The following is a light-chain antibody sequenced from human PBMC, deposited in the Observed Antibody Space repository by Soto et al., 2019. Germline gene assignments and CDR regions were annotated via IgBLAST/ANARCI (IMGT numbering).Light chain of an antibody. CDR3: AALDDSLNDYV. J-gene: IGLJ1*01. CDR2: SNN. Sequence: QSVLTQPPSASGTPGQRVTISCSGSSSNIGSNTVNWYQQLPGTAPKLLIYSNNQRPSGVPDRFSGSKSGTSASLAISGLQSEDEADYYCAALDDSLNDYVFGTGTKLTVL. CDR1: SSNIGSNT. V-gene: IGLV1-44*01.